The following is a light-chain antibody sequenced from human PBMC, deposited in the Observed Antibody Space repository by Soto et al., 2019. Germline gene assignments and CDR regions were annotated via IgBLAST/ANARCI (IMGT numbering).Light chain of an antibody. CDR1: SSDVGSYNL. CDR2: EGS. CDR3: CSYAGTSLYV. V-gene: IGLV2-23*01. Sequence: QSALTQPASVSGSPGQSITISCTGTSSDVGSYNLVSWYQQHPGKAPKLMIYEGSKRPSGVSNRFSGSKSGNTASLTISGLQAEDEADYYCCSYAGTSLYVFVTGTKLTVL. J-gene: IGLJ1*01.